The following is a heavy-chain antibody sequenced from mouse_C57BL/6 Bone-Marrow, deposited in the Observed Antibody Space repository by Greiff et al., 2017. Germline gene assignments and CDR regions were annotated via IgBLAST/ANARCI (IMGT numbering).Heavy chain of an antibody. V-gene: IGHV5-6*01. Sequence: EVQGVESGGDLVKPGGSLKLSCAASGFTFSSYGMSWVRQTPDKRLEWVATISSGGSYTYYPDSVKGRFPISRDNAKNTLYLQMSSLKSEDTAMYYCARHYGSSPAWFAYWGQGTLVTVSA. J-gene: IGHJ3*01. CDR3: ARHYGSSPAWFAY. CDR2: ISSGGSYT. CDR1: GFTFSSYG. D-gene: IGHD1-1*01.